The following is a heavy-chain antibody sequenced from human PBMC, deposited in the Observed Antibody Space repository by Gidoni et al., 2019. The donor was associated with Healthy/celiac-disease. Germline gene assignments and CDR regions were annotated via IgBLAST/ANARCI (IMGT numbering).Heavy chain of an antibody. V-gene: IGHV3-30-3*01. CDR1: GFTFSSYA. CDR2: ISYDGSNK. J-gene: IGHJ4*02. D-gene: IGHD5-18*01. Sequence: QVQLVESGGGVVQPGRSLRLSCAASGFTFSSYAMHWVRQAPGKGLEWVAVISYDGSNKYDADSVKGRFTISRDKSKNTLYLQMNSLRAEDTAVYYCARRIQPYYFDYWGQGTLVTVSS. CDR3: ARRIQPYYFDY.